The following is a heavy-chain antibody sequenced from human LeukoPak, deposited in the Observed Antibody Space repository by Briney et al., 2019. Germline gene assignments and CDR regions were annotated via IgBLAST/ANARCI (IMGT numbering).Heavy chain of an antibody. CDR3: ARERGTIMNVGGPTRFDP. Sequence: ASETVSLTCTMSGDSISGSYWSWLRLPAGKGLEWIGRIYSSGRTNYNPALKGRVTMSVDTSKNEFSLKLTSVTAADTAVFYCARERGTIMNVGGPTRFDPWGQGILVIVSS. CDR2: IYSSGRT. CDR1: GDSISGSY. J-gene: IGHJ5*02. D-gene: IGHD3/OR15-3a*01. V-gene: IGHV4-4*07.